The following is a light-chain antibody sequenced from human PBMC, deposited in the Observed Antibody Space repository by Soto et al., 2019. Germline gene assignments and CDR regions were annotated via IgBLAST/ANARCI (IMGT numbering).Light chain of an antibody. CDR1: SSDVGGYNY. J-gene: IGLJ2*01. Sequence: QSALTQPRSVSGSPGQSVTISCTGTSSDVGGYNYVSWYQQHPGKAPKLMIYDVSKRPSRVPDRFSGSNSGNTASLTISGLQAEDEADYYCCSYAGSYTLVFGGGTQLTVL. CDR2: DVS. V-gene: IGLV2-11*01. CDR3: CSYAGSYTLV.